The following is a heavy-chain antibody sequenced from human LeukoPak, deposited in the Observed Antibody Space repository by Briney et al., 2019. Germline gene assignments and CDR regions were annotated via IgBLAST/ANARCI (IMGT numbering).Heavy chain of an antibody. V-gene: IGHV3-48*02. D-gene: IGHD1-26*01. CDR1: GFTSSSFS. CDR3: ARDLISGAYTFDY. J-gene: IGHJ4*02. CDR2: ISSTSFIT. Sequence: PGGSLTLSCATSGFTSSSFSMNWVRQAPGKGPEWVSYISSTSFITYYADSVRGRFTISRDNAKQSLYLQMNSLRDEDTAIYYCARDLISGAYTFDYWGQGTLVTVAS.